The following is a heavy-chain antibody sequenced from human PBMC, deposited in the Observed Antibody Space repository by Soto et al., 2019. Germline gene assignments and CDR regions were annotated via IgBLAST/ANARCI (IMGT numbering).Heavy chain of an antibody. V-gene: IGHV4-30-2*01. CDR1: GGSISSGGYS. CDR2: IYHSGST. Sequence: QLQLQESGSGLVKPSQTLSLTCAVSGGSISSGGYSWSWIRQPPGKGLEWIGYIYHSGSTYYNPSLKSRVTISVDSSKNQFSLKLSSVTAADTAVYYCARAPADYGDYGHFDYWGQGTLVTVSS. D-gene: IGHD4-17*01. CDR3: ARAPADYGDYGHFDY. J-gene: IGHJ4*02.